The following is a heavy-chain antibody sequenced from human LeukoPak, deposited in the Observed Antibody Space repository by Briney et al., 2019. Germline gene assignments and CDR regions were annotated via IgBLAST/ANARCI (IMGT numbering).Heavy chain of an antibody. V-gene: IGHV3-23*01. D-gene: IGHD6-13*01. CDR2: ISSSGGST. CDR1: GFTFSSYW. J-gene: IGHJ4*02. CDR3: AKEVTAALYVY. Sequence: GGSLRLSCAASGFTFSSYWMSWVRQAPGKGLEWVSTISSSGGSTYYADSVKGRFTISRDNSKNTLYLQMNSLRAEDTAVYYCAKEVTAALYVYWGQGTLVTVSS.